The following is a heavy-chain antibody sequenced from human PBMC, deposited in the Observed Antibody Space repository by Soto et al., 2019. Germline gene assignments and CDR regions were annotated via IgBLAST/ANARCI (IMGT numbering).Heavy chain of an antibody. J-gene: IGHJ4*02. D-gene: IGHD3-10*02. CDR2: INPNSGGT. Sequence: ASVKVSCKASGYTFTCYYMHWVRQAPGQGLERMGWINPNSGGTNYAQKFQGRVTMPRDTSISTAYMELSRLRPDDTAVYYCARSGGTMLPYDYWGQGTLVTVSS. CDR3: ARSGGTMLPYDY. V-gene: IGHV1-2*02. CDR1: GYTFTCYY.